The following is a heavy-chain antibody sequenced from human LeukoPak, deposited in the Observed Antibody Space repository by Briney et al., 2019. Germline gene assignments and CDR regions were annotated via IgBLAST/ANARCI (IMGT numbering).Heavy chain of an antibody. V-gene: IGHV3-30*18. CDR2: ILYDGRNE. Sequence: PGGSLRLSCAASGFTFSTYAMHWVRQAPGKGLEWVALILYDGRNEYYAESVKGRFTISRDNSQNTVYLQMNSLRPEDTAVYYCAKRGINGDYYHYWGQGTLVTVSS. J-gene: IGHJ4*02. D-gene: IGHD4-17*01. CDR1: GFTFSTYA. CDR3: AKRGINGDYYHY.